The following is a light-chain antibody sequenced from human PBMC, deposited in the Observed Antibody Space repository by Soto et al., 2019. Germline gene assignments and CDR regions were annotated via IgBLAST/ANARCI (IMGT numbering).Light chain of an antibody. CDR3: QHYGRSPIT. CDR1: QSVSSRY. J-gene: IGKJ5*01. V-gene: IGKV3-20*01. Sequence: EIVLTQSPGTLSLSHGERATLCLRASQSVSSRYLAWSQQTPGQATRLRISGASRRDTGIPDRVSGRGSATDVTRTISRLEPEDFALYYCQHYGRSPITFGQGTRLEIK. CDR2: GAS.